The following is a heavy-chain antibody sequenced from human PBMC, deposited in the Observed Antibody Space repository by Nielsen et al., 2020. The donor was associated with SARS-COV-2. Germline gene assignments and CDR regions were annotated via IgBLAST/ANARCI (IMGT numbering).Heavy chain of an antibody. D-gene: IGHD3-9*01. Sequence: GESLKISCAASGFTFSSYAMHWVRQAPGKGLERVAVISYDGSNKYYADSVKGRFTISRDNSKNPLYLQMNSLRAEDTAVYYCARDPESYDILTDYGMDVWGQGTTVTVSS. CDR1: GFTFSSYA. V-gene: IGHV3-30-3*01. J-gene: IGHJ6*02. CDR3: ARDPESYDILTDYGMDV. CDR2: ISYDGSNK.